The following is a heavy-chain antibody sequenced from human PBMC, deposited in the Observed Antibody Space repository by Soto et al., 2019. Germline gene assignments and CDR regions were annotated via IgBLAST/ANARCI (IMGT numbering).Heavy chain of an antibody. CDR3: ARGLSGSYYKY. CDR1: GGTFSSYA. V-gene: IGHV1-69*06. Sequence: GASVKVSCKASGGTFSSYAISWVRQAPGQGLEWMGGIIPIFGTANYAQKFQGRVTITADKSTSTAYMELSSLRSEDTAAYYCARGLSGSYYKYWGQGTLVTVSS. J-gene: IGHJ4*02. D-gene: IGHD1-26*01. CDR2: IIPIFGTA.